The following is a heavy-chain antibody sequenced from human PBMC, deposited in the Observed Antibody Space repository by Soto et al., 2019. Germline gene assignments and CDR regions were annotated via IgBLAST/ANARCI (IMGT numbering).Heavy chain of an antibody. CDR2: ISAYNGNT. CDR3: ARVPYCSSTSCYTRNYYYYGMDV. Sequence: ASVKVSCKASGYTFTSYGISWVRQAPGQGLEWMGWISAYNGNTNYAQKLQGRVTMTTDTSTSTAYMELRSLRSDDTAVYYCARVPYCSSTSCYTRNYYYYGMDVWGQGTTVTAS. D-gene: IGHD2-2*02. J-gene: IGHJ6*02. CDR1: GYTFTSYG. V-gene: IGHV1-18*04.